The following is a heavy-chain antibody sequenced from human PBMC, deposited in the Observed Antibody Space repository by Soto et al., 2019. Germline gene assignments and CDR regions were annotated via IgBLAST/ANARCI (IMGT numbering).Heavy chain of an antibody. Sequence: GKRLEWIGWIVVGSGNTNYAQKFQERVTITRNMSTSTAYMELSRLRSDDTAVYYCARVPKYCSGGSCYVVYFDYWGQGTLVTVSS. J-gene: IGHJ4*02. CDR2: IVVGSGNT. CDR3: ARVPKYCSGGSCYVVYFDY. D-gene: IGHD2-15*01. V-gene: IGHV1-58*01.